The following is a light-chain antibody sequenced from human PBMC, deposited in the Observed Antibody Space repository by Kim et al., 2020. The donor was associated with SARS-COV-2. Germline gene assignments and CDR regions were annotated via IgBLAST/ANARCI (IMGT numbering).Light chain of an antibody. CDR3: QAWDSNSSCV. Sequence: SYELTQPPSVSVSPGQTASITCSGDKLERKYVCRYQQQPGQSPILVMYQDTKRPSGIPERFSGPNSGNTATLTISGTQALDEADYYCQAWDSNSSCVFGT. J-gene: IGLJ1*01. CDR2: QDT. CDR1: KLERKY. V-gene: IGLV3-1*01.